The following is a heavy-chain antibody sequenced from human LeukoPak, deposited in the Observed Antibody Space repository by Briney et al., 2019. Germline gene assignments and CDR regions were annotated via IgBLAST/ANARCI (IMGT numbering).Heavy chain of an antibody. CDR2: TSYDGIHK. J-gene: IGHJ5*02. CDR1: GFTFSRSA. D-gene: IGHD3-22*01. V-gene: IGHV3-30-3*01. CDR3: ARVPSVLYYYDSSGYFNWFDP. Sequence: GRSLRLSCTDSGFTFSRSAMHWVRQAPGKGLEWVAVTSYDGIHKYYADSVQGRFTISRDNSENTLYLQMNSLRAEDTAVYYCARVPSVLYYYDSSGYFNWFDPWGQGTLVTVSS.